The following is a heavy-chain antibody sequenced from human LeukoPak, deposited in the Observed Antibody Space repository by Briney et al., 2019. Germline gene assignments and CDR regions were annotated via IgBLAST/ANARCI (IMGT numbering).Heavy chain of an antibody. CDR1: GYTFTGYY. V-gene: IGHV1-2*02. Sequence: ASVKVSCKASGYTFTGYYMHWVRQAPGQGLEWMGWINPNSGGTNYAQKFQGRVTMTRDTSISTAYMELSRLRSDDTAVYYCARDLGYDSSGYYGGWLNYWGQGTLVTVSS. CDR2: INPNSGGT. J-gene: IGHJ4*02. D-gene: IGHD3-22*01. CDR3: ARDLGYDSSGYYGGWLNY.